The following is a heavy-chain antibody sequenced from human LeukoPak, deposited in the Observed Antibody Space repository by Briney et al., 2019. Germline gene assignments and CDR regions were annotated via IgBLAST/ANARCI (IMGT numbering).Heavy chain of an antibody. CDR2: IRYDATTI. Sequence: GGSLRLSCAASGLTFSNFGMHWVRQAPGKGLEWVTFIRYDATTIYYLDSVKGRLTISRDNSKNTLYLQMNSLRAEDTAVYYCARGADYYDSSGVSYYFDYWGQGTLVTVSS. V-gene: IGHV3-30*02. J-gene: IGHJ4*02. CDR1: GLTFSNFG. D-gene: IGHD3-22*01. CDR3: ARGADYYDSSGVSYYFDY.